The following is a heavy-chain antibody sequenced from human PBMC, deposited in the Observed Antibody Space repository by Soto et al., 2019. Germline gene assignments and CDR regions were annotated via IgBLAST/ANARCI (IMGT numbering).Heavy chain of an antibody. CDR1: GYTFTSYA. Sequence: GASVKVSCKASGYTFTSYAMHWVRQAPGQRLEWMGWINAGNGNTKYSQKFQGRVTITRDTSASTAYMELSSLRSEDTAVYYCARVFRAGYCSGGSCSPRAYYMDVWGKGTTVTVSS. V-gene: IGHV1-3*01. D-gene: IGHD2-15*01. J-gene: IGHJ6*03. CDR2: INAGNGNT. CDR3: ARVFRAGYCSGGSCSPRAYYMDV.